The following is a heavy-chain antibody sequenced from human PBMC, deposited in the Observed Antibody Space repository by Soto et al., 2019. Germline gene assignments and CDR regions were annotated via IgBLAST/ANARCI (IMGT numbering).Heavy chain of an antibody. D-gene: IGHD2-15*01. J-gene: IGHJ4*02. CDR1: GGSINSGDSY. CDR3: ARDAPGVAPY. Sequence: PSETLSLTCTVSGGSINSGDSYWNWIRQHPEKGLEGIGYINYRGSTFYNPSLKSRIIISVDTSKNQVSLKLSSVTAADTAVYYCARDAPGVAPYWGQGTLVTVSS. CDR2: INYRGST. V-gene: IGHV4-31*03.